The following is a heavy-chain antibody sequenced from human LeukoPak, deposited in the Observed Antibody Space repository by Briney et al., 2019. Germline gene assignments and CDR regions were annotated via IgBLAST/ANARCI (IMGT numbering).Heavy chain of an antibody. CDR2: ISSTGSTI. CDR3: ARGAYCSSTSCYDYYYYYMDV. CDR1: GFTFSDYY. J-gene: IGHJ6*03. Sequence: KPGGPLRLSCAASGFTFSDYYMSWIRQAPGKGQEGVSYISSTGSTIYYADSVKGRFTISRDNAKNSLYLQMNSLRAEDTAVYYCARGAYCSSTSCYDYYYYYMDVWGKGTTVTVSS. D-gene: IGHD2-2*01. V-gene: IGHV3-11*04.